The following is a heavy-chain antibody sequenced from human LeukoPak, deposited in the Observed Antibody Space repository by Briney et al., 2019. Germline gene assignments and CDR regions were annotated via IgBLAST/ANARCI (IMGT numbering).Heavy chain of an antibody. J-gene: IGHJ5*02. CDR3: ARGYDSSGYSNWFDP. D-gene: IGHD3-22*01. Sequence: ASVKVSCKASGYTFTSYYMHWVRQAPGQGLEWMGIINPSGGSTNHAQKFQGRVTMTRDTSTSTVYMELSSLRSEDTAVYYCARGYDSSGYSNWFDPWGQGTLVTVSS. V-gene: IGHV1-46*01. CDR1: GYTFTSYY. CDR2: INPSGGST.